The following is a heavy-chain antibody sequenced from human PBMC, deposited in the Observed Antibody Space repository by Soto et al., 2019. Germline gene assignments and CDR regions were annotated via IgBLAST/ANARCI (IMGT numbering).Heavy chain of an antibody. CDR2: ITGDGGVT. CDR1: GITFSSSV. D-gene: IGHD2-15*01. V-gene: IGHV3-23*01. J-gene: IGHJ4*02. CDR3: AKNFRDCPKSACYFY. Sequence: EVQLLESGGGLAQPGGSLRLSCAASGITFSSSVMTWVRQAPGKGLEWISVITGDGGVTYYADFAKGRFTISRDNFKNTVFLQMNSLRAEDTAVYYCAKNFRDCPKSACYFYCGQGTRVTVSS.